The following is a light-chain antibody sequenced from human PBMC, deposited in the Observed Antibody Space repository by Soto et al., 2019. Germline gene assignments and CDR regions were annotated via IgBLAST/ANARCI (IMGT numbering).Light chain of an antibody. V-gene: IGLV4-69*01. CDR3: QTWGTGILA. Sequence: QPVLTQSPSASASLGASVKLTCTLSSRHSSYAIAWHQQQPEKGPRYLMKLNSDGRHTKGDGIPDRFSGSSSGTERYLTISSLQSEDEADYYCQTWGTGILAFGGGTKLTVL. CDR1: SRHSSYA. J-gene: IGLJ2*01. CDR2: LNSDGRH.